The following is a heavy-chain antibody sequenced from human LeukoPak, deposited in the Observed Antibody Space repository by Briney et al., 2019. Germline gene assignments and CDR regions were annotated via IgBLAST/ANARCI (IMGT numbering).Heavy chain of an antibody. CDR2: ISDSGST. CDR3: ARHDTSGWYISL. CDR1: GGSISTYY. D-gene: IGHD6-19*01. J-gene: IGHJ4*02. Sequence: PSETLSLTCTVSGGSISTYYWSWIRQPPGKGLEWIGSISDSGSTNYNPSLKSRVTISLDTSNNQFSLKVTSVTAADTAMHYCARHDTSGWYISLWGQGTLVTVSS. V-gene: IGHV4-59*08.